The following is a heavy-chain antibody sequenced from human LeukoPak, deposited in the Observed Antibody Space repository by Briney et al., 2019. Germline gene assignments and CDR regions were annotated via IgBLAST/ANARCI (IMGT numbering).Heavy chain of an antibody. J-gene: IGHJ4*02. CDR3: AKRVEYSSSSGGYFDY. CDR2: IYSGGST. Sequence: GGSLRLSCAASGFTVSSNYMSWVRQAPGKGLGWVSVIYSGGSTYYADSVKGRFTISRDNSKNTLYLQMNSLRAEDTAVYYCAKRVEYSSSSGGYFDYWGQGTLVTVSS. V-gene: IGHV3-53*01. CDR1: GFTVSSNY. D-gene: IGHD6-6*01.